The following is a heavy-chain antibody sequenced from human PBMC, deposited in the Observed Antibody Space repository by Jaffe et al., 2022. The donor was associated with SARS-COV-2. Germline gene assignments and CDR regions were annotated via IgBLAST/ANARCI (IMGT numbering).Heavy chain of an antibody. J-gene: IGHJ4*02. D-gene: IGHD2-15*01. CDR2: INPNSGGT. CDR1: GYTFTGYY. CDR3: ARGWDLSMVVVVATNAEEFDY. Sequence: QVQLVQSGAEVKKPGASVKVSCKASGYTFTGYYMHWVRQAPGQGLEWMGRINPNSGGTNYAQKFQGRVTMTRDTSISTAYMELSRLRSDDTAVYYCARGWDLSMVVVVATNAEEFDYWGQGTLVTVSS. V-gene: IGHV1-2*06.